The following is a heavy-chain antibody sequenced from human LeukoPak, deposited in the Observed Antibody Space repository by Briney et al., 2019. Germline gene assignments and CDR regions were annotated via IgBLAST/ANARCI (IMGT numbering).Heavy chain of an antibody. D-gene: IGHD6-19*01. CDR3: ATKQWLAPPPDS. J-gene: IGHJ4*02. CDR1: GFTFSKYW. Sequence: GGSLRLSCAACGFTFSKYWMLWVRQAPGKGLESVSRINTDGTVTTYADSVKGRFTVSRDNADNTMFLQMNSVRDEDTAVYYCATKQWLAPPPDSWGQGTPVTVSS. CDR2: INTDGTVT. V-gene: IGHV3-74*01.